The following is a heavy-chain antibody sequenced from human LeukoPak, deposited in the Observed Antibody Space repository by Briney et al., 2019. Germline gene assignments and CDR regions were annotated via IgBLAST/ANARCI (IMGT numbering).Heavy chain of an antibody. J-gene: IGHJ5*02. CDR2: IKQDGSEK. V-gene: IGHV3-7*03. Sequence: GGSLRLSCAASGFTFSSYWMSWVRQAPGKGLEWVANIKQDGSEKYYVDSVKGRFTISRDNAKNSLYLQMNSLRAEDTAVYYCARELDQYYGSVFDPWGQGTLVTVSS. CDR3: ARELDQYYGSVFDP. CDR1: GFTFSSYW. D-gene: IGHD3-10*01.